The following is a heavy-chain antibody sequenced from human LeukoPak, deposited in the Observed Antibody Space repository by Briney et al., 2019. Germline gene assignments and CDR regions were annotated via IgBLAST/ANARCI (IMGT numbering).Heavy chain of an antibody. CDR3: ARASVGAFDY. D-gene: IGHD3-16*01. J-gene: IGHJ4*02. CDR1: GFTFSTYA. V-gene: IGHV3-30*04. CDR2: ISYDGSNK. Sequence: GGSLRLSCAASGFTFSTYAIHWVRQAPGKGLDWEALISYDGSNKYYADSVKGRFTISRDDSKKTLYLQMSSLRTEDTAVYYCARASVGAFDYWGQGTLVTVSS.